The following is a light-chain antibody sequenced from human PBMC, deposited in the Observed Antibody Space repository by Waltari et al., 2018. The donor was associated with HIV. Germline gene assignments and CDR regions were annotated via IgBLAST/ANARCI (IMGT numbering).Light chain of an antibody. Sequence: QSAPTQPASVSGSPGQSITISCTGTSSDVGRYNLVSWYQQHPGKAPKLMIYEVSKRPSGVSNRFSGSKSGNTASLTISGLQAEDEADYYCCSYAGSSTCWVFGGGTKLTVL. V-gene: IGLV2-23*02. J-gene: IGLJ3*02. CDR3: CSYAGSSTCWV. CDR2: EVS. CDR1: SSDVGRYNL.